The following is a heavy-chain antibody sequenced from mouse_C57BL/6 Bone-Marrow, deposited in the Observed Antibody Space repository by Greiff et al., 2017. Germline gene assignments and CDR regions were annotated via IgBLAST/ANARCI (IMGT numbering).Heavy chain of an antibody. CDR2: ISSGGSYT. D-gene: IGHD3-2*02. Sequence: EVQRVESGGDLVKPGGSLKLSCAASGFTFSSYGMSWVRQTPDKRLEWVATISSGGSYTYSPDSVKGRFTIARDNANNTPYLQMSSLKSEDTAMYYCARHDSSGYDWYFDVWGTGTTVTVSS. J-gene: IGHJ1*03. V-gene: IGHV5-6*01. CDR1: GFTFSSYG. CDR3: ARHDSSGYDWYFDV.